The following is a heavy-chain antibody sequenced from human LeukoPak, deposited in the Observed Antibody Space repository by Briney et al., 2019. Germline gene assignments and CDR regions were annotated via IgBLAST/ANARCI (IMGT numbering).Heavy chain of an antibody. CDR2: INQDGRKK. CDR3: AKWMGRDS. CDR1: GFSFRTHW. J-gene: IGHJ4*02. D-gene: IGHD6-19*01. Sequence: PGGSLRLSCAASGFSFRTHWMSWVRQAPGKGLEWVANINQDGRKKFYVDSVGGRFTISRDDAKTSLFLQMNSLRVEDTAVYYCAKWMGRDSWGQGTLVTVSS. V-gene: IGHV3-7*02.